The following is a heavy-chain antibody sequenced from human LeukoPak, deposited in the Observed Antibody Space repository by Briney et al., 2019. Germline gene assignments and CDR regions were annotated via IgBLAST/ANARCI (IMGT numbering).Heavy chain of an antibody. CDR3: ARQWRTYYYDSGGYDEAFDI. J-gene: IGHJ3*02. CDR1: GYSFTSYW. CDR2: IYPGDSDT. Sequence: GESLNISCKGSGYSFTSYWIGWVRQMPGKGLEWMGIIYPGDSDTRYSPSLQGQVTISADKSISTAYLQWSSLKASDIAMYYCARQWRTYYYDSGGYDEAFDIWGQGTMVTVSS. D-gene: IGHD3-22*01. V-gene: IGHV5-51*01.